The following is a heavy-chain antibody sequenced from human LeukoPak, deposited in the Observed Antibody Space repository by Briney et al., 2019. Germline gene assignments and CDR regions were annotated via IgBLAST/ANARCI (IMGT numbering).Heavy chain of an antibody. CDR3: ARDNRYYDILTGYYTPFWFDP. CDR2: IDTSGST. V-gene: IGHV4-4*07. CDR1: GGSISSYY. D-gene: IGHD3-9*01. Sequence: PSETLSLTCTVSGGSISSYYWSWIRQPAGKGLEWIGRIDTSGSTNYNPSLKSRVTMSVDTSKNQFSLKLSSVTAADTAVYYCARDNRYYDILTGYYTPFWFDPWGQGTLVTVSS. J-gene: IGHJ5*02.